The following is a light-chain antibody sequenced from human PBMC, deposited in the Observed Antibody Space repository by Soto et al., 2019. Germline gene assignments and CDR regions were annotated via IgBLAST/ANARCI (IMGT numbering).Light chain of an antibody. CDR3: CSYTSSDTHLV. CDR2: EVI. V-gene: IGLV2-14*01. Sequence: QPASVSGSPGQSITISCTGSSSDVGGYNYVSWYQQHPGKAPKLMIYEVINRPSGVSSRFSGSKSGNTASLTISGLQAEDEADYYCCSYTSSDTHLVFGGGTQLTVL. CDR1: SSDVGGYNY. J-gene: IGLJ3*02.